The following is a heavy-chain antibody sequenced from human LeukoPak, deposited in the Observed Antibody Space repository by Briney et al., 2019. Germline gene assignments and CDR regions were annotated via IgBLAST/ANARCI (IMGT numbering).Heavy chain of an antibody. J-gene: IGHJ4*02. D-gene: IGHD3-22*01. CDR3: ARERHYYDSCGYRRHVLFDY. CDR2: INHSGST. CDR1: GGSFSGYY. V-gene: IGHV4-34*01. Sequence: PSETLSLTCAVYGGSFSGYYWSWIRQPPGKGLEWIGEINHSGSTNYNPSLKSRVTISVDTSKNQFSLKLSSVTAADTAVYYCARERHYYDSCGYRRHVLFDYWGQGTLVTVSS.